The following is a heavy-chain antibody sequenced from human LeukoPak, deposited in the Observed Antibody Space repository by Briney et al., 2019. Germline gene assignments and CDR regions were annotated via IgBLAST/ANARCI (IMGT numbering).Heavy chain of an antibody. Sequence: PSETLSLTCTVSGGSINSGDYYWSWIRQPPGKGLEWIGYIYYSGSTYYNPSLKSRVTISVDTSKNQFSLKLSSVTAADTAVYYCARDYRPDYWYFDLWGRGTLVTVSS. CDR2: IYYSGST. D-gene: IGHD4-17*01. CDR1: GGSINSGDYY. CDR3: ARDYRPDYWYFDL. V-gene: IGHV4-30-4*01. J-gene: IGHJ2*01.